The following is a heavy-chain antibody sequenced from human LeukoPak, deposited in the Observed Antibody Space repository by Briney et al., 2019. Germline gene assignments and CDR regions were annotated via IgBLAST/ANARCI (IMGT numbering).Heavy chain of an antibody. J-gene: IGHJ4*02. V-gene: IGHV4-34*01. D-gene: IGHD3-16*02. CDR1: GGSFSGYY. Sequence: SETLSPTCAVYGGSFSGYYWSWIRQPPGKGLEWIGEINHSGSTNYNPSLKSRVTISVDTSKNQFSLKLSSVTAADTAVYYCASRELSLHYFDYWGQGTLVTVSS. CDR2: INHSGST. CDR3: ASRELSLHYFDY.